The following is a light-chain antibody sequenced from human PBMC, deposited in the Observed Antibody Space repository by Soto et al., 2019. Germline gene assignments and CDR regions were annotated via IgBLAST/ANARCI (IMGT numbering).Light chain of an antibody. Sequence: EIVLTQSPGTLSLSPGERATLSCRASQSLGSSYLAWHQQKPGQAPRLLIYGASSRATGIPDRFSGSGSGTDFPLTINRLEPEDFAVYYCQQYGTSPYTFGQGTKLEIK. CDR1: QSLGSSY. V-gene: IGKV3-20*01. CDR2: GAS. J-gene: IGKJ2*01. CDR3: QQYGTSPYT.